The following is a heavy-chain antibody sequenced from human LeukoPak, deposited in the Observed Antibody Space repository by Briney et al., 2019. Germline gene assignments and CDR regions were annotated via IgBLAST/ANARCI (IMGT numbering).Heavy chain of an antibody. V-gene: IGHV3-7*01. J-gene: IGHJ4*02. CDR2: IKQDGSEK. Sequence: GGSLRLSCAASGFTFSNYWMTWVRQAPGKGLEWVASIKQDGSEKYYVDSVKGRFTISRDNAKNSVFLQMNSLRAEDTAVYYCARGRGRWYYFDFWGQGTLVTVSS. CDR1: GFTFSNYW. CDR3: ARGRGRWYYFDF.